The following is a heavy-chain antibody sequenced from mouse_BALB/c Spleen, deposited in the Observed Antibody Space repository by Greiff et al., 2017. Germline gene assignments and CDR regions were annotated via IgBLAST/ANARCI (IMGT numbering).Heavy chain of an antibody. CDR2: IYPGDGDT. CDR3: ARWGGTYYAMDY. CDR1: GYTFTSYW. J-gene: IGHJ4*01. Sequence: QVQLQQSGAELARPGASVKLSCKASGYTFTSYWMQWVKQRPGQGLEWIGAIYPGDGDTRYTQKFKGKATLTADKSSSTAYMQLSSLASEDSAVYYCARWGGTYYAMDYWGQGPSVTVSS. D-gene: IGHD1-1*02. V-gene: IGHV1-87*01.